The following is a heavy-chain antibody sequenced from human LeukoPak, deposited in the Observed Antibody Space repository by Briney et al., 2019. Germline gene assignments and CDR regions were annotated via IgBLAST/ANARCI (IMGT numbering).Heavy chain of an antibody. CDR2: IYYSGST. J-gene: IGHJ4*02. CDR1: GGSISSYY. D-gene: IGHD3-22*01. CDR3: ARAHRDYYDSSGYPGTDY. Sequence: SETLSLTCTVSGGSISSYYWSWIRQPPGKGLEWIGYIYYSGSTNYNPSLKSRVTISVDTSKNQFSLKLSSVTAADTAVYYCARAHRDYYDSSGYPGTDYWGQGTLVTVSS. V-gene: IGHV4-59*01.